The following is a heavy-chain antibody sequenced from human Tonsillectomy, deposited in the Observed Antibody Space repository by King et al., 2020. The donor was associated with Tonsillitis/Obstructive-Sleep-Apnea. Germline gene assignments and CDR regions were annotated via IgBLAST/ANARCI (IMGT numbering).Heavy chain of an antibody. V-gene: IGHV4-59*01. D-gene: IGHD2-8*01. CDR2: IYYSGST. J-gene: IGHJ3*02. CDR3: ARDMVLEAGGDAFDI. Sequence: QVQLQESGPGLVKPSETLSLTCTVSGGSISSFYWSWIRQPPGKGLEWIGYIYYSGSTNYNPSLKSPVTTSVDTSKNQFSLNLSSVTAADTAVYYCARDMVLEAGGDAFDIWGQGTVVTVSS. CDR1: GGSISSFY.